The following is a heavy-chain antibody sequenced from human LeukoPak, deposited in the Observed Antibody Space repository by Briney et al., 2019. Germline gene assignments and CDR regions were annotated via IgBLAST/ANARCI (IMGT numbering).Heavy chain of an antibody. CDR2: IYSGGST. J-gene: IGHJ4*02. CDR3: ARVGANDFSFDY. Sequence: PGGSLRLSCAASGFTVSSNYMSWVRQAPGKGLEWVSVIYSGGSTYYADSVKGRFTISRDNFKNTLYLQMNSLRAEDTAVYYCARVGANDFSFDYWGQGTLVTVSS. V-gene: IGHV3-66*01. CDR1: GFTVSSNY. D-gene: IGHD1-26*01.